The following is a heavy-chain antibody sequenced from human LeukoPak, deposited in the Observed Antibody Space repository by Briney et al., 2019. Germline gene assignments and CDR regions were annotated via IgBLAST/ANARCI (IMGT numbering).Heavy chain of an antibody. J-gene: IGHJ6*03. Sequence: SETLSPTCTVSGGSISSYYWSWIRQPAGKGLEWIGRIYTSGSTNYNPSLKSRVTMSVDTSKNQFSLKLSSVTAADTAVYYCARGIGYSYGYSYYYYMDVWGKGTTVTVSS. D-gene: IGHD5-18*01. CDR1: GGSISSYY. CDR2: IYTSGST. CDR3: ARGIGYSYGYSYYYYMDV. V-gene: IGHV4-4*07.